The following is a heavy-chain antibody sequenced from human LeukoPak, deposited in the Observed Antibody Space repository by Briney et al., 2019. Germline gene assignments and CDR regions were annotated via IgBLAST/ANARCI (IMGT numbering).Heavy chain of an antibody. D-gene: IGHD2-2*01. CDR1: GYTFTGYY. Sequence: ASVKVSCKASGYTFTGYYMHWVRQAPGQGLEWMGWINPNSGGTNYAQKFQGRVTMTRDTSISTAYMELSRLRSDDTAVYYCARDVVSRGWFDSWGQGTLVTVSS. CDR3: ARDVVSRGWFDS. J-gene: IGHJ5*01. V-gene: IGHV1-2*02. CDR2: INPNSGGT.